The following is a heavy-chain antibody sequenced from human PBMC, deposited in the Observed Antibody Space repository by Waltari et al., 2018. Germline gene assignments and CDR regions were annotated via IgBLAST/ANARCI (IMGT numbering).Heavy chain of an antibody. CDR3: ATRITIFGVVKGWFDP. D-gene: IGHD3-3*01. J-gene: IGHJ5*02. V-gene: IGHV1-24*01. CDR2: FDPEDGET. CDR1: GYTLPELS. Sequence: QVQLVQSGAEVKKPGASVKVSCKVSGYTLPELSMHWVRQAPGKGLEWMGGFDPEDGETIDAQKFQGRVTMTEDTSTDTAYMELSSLRSEDTAVYYCATRITIFGVVKGWFDPWGQGTLVTVSS.